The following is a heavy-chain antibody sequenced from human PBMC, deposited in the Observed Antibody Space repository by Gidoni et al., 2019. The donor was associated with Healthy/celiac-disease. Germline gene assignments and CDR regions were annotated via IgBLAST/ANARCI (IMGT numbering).Heavy chain of an antibody. J-gene: IGHJ4*02. V-gene: IGHV1-3*01. CDR2: INAGNGNT. Sequence: QVQLVQSGAEVKKPGASVKVSCKASGYTFTSYAMHWVRQAPGQRLEWMGWINAGNGNTKYSQKFQGRVTITRDTSASTAYMELSSLRSEDTAVYYCARGPRGGYHQPTTYRLDYWGQGTLVTVSS. D-gene: IGHD3-22*01. CDR3: ARGPRGGYHQPTTYRLDY. CDR1: GYTFTSYA.